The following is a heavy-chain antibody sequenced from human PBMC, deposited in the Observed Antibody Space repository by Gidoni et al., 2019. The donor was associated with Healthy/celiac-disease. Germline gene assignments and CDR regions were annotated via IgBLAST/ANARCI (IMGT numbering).Heavy chain of an antibody. Sequence: QLQLVQSGAEVKKPGASVMVSCQASGYTFPGYSLHWVRQAPGQGLEWMGWINPNSGGTNYAQKFQGRVTMTRDTSISTAYMELSRLRSDDTAVYYCARPMVRGVITVLYGMDVWGQGTTVTVSS. CDR1: GYTFPGYS. CDR2: INPNSGGT. CDR3: ARPMVRGVITVLYGMDV. J-gene: IGHJ6*02. D-gene: IGHD3-10*01. V-gene: IGHV1-2*02.